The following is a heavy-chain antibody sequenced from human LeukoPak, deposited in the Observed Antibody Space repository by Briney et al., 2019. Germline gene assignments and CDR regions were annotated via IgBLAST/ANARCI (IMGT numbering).Heavy chain of an antibody. CDR3: ARAGLVYYFDY. Sequence: GGSLRLSCAASGFTFNTYSMNWVRQAPGKGLEWVSYISSISSSSTYYADSVKGRFTISRDNAKNSLYLQMNSLRAEDTAVYYCARAGLVYYFDYWGQGTLVTVSS. CDR1: GFTFNTYS. V-gene: IGHV3-48*04. J-gene: IGHJ4*02. D-gene: IGHD3/OR15-3a*01. CDR2: ISSISSSST.